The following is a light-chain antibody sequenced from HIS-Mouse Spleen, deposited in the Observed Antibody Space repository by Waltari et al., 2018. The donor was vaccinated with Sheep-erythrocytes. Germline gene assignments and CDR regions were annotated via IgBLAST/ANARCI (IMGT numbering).Light chain of an antibody. CDR1: SSDVGIYNL. CDR2: EGS. V-gene: IGLV2-23*01. CDR3: CSYAGSSTPWV. J-gene: IGLJ3*02. Sequence: QSALTQPASVSGSPGQSITLPCTGTSSDVGIYNLVSWYQQHPGKAPKLMIYEGSKRPSGVSNRFSGSKSGNTASLTISGLQAEDEADYYCCSYAGSSTPWVFGGGTKLTVL.